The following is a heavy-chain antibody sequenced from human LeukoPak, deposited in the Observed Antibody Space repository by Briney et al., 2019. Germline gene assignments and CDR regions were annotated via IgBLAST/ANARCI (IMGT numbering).Heavy chain of an antibody. V-gene: IGHV4-59*02. CDR2: IYYSGTT. D-gene: IGHD5-18*01. CDR1: GGSVNGHY. Sequence: SETLSLTCTVSGGSVNGHYWSWIRQPPGKGLEWIGYIYYSGTTNYNPSLKSRVTMLLHTSKNRFSLKLNSVTAADTAVYFCAREITVDTAMVAAFDIWGQGTMVTVSS. J-gene: IGHJ3*02. CDR3: AREITVDTAMVAAFDI.